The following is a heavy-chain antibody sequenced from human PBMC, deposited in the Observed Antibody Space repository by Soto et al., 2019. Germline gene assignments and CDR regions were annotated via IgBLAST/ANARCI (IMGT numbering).Heavy chain of an antibody. V-gene: IGHV1-69*01. J-gene: IGHJ6*02. CDR2: IIPIFGTA. CDR1: GGTFSSYA. D-gene: IGHD6-13*01. Sequence: QVQLVQSGAEVKKPGSSVKVSCKASGGTFSSYAISWVRQSPGQGLECMGGIIPIFGTANYEQKFQGRVTITADESTSTAYVELSRLRSEDTAVYYCARVPGIAAAGTPPRYYYYGIDVWGQGTKVTVSS. CDR3: ARVPGIAAAGTPPRYYYYGIDV.